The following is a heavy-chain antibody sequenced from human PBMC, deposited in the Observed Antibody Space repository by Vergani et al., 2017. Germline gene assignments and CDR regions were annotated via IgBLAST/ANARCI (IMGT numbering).Heavy chain of an antibody. Sequence: LESGGGLVQPGGSLRLSCEASGFTFSTYAMTWVRQAPGKGLEWVSSISGRSNYIYYADSLKGRFTISRDNSKNSVYLQMNSLRAEDTAIYYCARKKYYDSKDYYQVEPFDYWGQGTLVTVSS. V-gene: IGHV3-21*06. CDR3: ARKKYYDSKDYYQVEPFDY. CDR1: GFTFSTYA. D-gene: IGHD3-22*01. J-gene: IGHJ4*02. CDR2: ISGRSNYI.